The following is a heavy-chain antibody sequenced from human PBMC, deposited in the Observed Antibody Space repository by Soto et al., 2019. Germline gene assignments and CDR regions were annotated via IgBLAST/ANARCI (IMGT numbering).Heavy chain of an antibody. CDR1: GGTFSSYA. J-gene: IGHJ6*02. D-gene: IGHD2-15*01. CDR3: ARDGVGLGVPMDV. CDR2: IIPIFGTA. Sequence: GASVKVSCKASGGTFSSYAISWVRQAPGQGLEWMGGIIPIFGTANYAQKFQGRVTITADESTSTAYMELSSLRSEDTAVYYCARDGVGLGVPMDVWGQGTTVTVSS. V-gene: IGHV1-69*13.